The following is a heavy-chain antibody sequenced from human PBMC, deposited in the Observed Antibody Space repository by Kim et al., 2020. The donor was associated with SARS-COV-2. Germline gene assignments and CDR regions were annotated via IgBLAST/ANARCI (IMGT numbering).Heavy chain of an antibody. Sequence: SVKVSCKASGFTFTSSAVQGVRQARGQRLEWIGWIVVGSGNTNYAQKFQERVTITRDMSTSTAYMELSSLRSEDTAVYYCAAAVYYDSSGYYYSGSESFDIWGQGTMVTVSS. J-gene: IGHJ3*02. CDR3: AAAVYYDSSGYYYSGSESFDI. D-gene: IGHD3-22*01. V-gene: IGHV1-58*01. CDR1: GFTFTSSA. CDR2: IVVGSGNT.